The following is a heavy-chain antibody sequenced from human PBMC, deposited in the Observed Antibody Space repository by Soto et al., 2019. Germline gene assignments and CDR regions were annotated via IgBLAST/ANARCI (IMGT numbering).Heavy chain of an antibody. CDR3: ARRVAAAPMYAFDI. V-gene: IGHV4-59*01. D-gene: IGHD6-13*01. Sequence: QVQLQESGPGLVKPSETLSLTCTVSGGSFSSYYWTWIRQTPGKGLEWIGYIYYSGSTNYNPSLKSRVAISLDTSKNRFSLNLNSVTSADTAVYFCARRVAAAPMYAFDIWGQGTMVTVSS. CDR1: GGSFSSYY. CDR2: IYYSGST. J-gene: IGHJ3*02.